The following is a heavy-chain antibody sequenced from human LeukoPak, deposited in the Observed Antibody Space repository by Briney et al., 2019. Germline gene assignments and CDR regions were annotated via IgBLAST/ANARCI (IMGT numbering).Heavy chain of an antibody. CDR3: ARGLSSTSCCYFDY. J-gene: IGHJ4*02. CDR2: INPNSGGT. D-gene: IGHD2-2*01. Sequence: GASVKVSCKASGYTFTGYYMHWVRQAPGQGLEWMGWINPNSGGTNYAQKFQGWVTMTRDMSISTAYMELSRLRSDDTAVYYCARGLSSTSCCYFDYWGQGTLVTVSS. V-gene: IGHV1-2*04. CDR1: GYTFTGYY.